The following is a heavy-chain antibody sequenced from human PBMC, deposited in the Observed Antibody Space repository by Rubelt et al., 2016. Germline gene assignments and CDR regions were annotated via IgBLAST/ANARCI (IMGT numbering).Heavy chain of an antibody. CDR2: IYSNGNT. CDR3: ARNVPILENGY. Sequence: EVQLVESGGGLVQPGGSLRLSCAASGFTFATYSMNWVRQAPGKGLECVSLIYSNGNTYYADSVKGRFTISRDNSKNTLYLQMNALRAEDTAVYYCARNVPILENGYWGRGTLVTVSS. J-gene: IGHJ4*02. D-gene: IGHD3-3*01. V-gene: IGHV3-66*01. CDR1: GFTFATYS.